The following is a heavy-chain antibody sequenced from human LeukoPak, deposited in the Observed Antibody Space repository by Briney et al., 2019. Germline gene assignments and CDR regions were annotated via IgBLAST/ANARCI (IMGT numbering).Heavy chain of an antibody. Sequence: ASVKVSCKASGYTFTSYAMNWVRQAPGQGLEWMGRINPRDGETNFAQKFQGRVTMTRDTSISTAYMELSGLRSDDTAVYYCGRDWELRFHQGGLDYWGQGTLVTVSS. V-gene: IGHV1-2*06. CDR2: INPRDGET. D-gene: IGHD3-10*01. CDR1: GYTFTSYA. CDR3: GRDWELRFHQGGLDY. J-gene: IGHJ4*02.